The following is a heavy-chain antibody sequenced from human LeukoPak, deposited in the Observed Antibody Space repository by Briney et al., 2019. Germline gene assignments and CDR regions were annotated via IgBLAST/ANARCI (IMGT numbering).Heavy chain of an antibody. CDR1: GFTFSSYS. D-gene: IGHD1-1*01. J-gene: IGHJ4*02. Sequence: GGSLRLSCAASGFTFSSYSTNWVRQAPGKGLEWVSYISSSSSTIYYADSVKGRFTISRDNAKNSLYLQMNSLRAEDTAVYYCARRAPFALLDGFDYWGQGTLVTVSS. CDR3: ARRAPFALLDGFDY. CDR2: ISSSSSTI. V-gene: IGHV3-48*04.